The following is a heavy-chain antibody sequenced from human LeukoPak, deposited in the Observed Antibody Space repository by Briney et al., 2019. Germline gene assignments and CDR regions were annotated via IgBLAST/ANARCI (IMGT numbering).Heavy chain of an antibody. V-gene: IGHV1-18*01. CDR1: GYTLTSHP. CDR3: ARGTGAWTAIDY. Sequence: ASVKVSCKAFGYTLTSHPITWVRQAPGQGLEWMGWISGFSGNTNYAQTLQGRVTMTIETSTDTAYMELTSLRSDDTATYFCARGTGAWTAIDYWGQGTLVTVSS. CDR2: ISGFSGNT. J-gene: IGHJ4*02. D-gene: IGHD3/OR15-3a*01.